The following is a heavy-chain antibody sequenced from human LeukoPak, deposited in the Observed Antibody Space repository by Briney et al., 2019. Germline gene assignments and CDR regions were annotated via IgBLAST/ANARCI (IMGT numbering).Heavy chain of an antibody. CDR2: ISGSGGST. CDR1: GFTFSSYA. CDR3: AREKYYYDSSGYYGMRY. J-gene: IGHJ4*02. D-gene: IGHD3-22*01. V-gene: IGHV3-23*01. Sequence: GGSLRLSCAASGFTFSSYAMSWVRQAPGKGLEWVSAISGSGGSTYYADSVKGRFTISRDNCKNTLYLQMNSLRAEDTAVYYCAREKYYYDSSGYYGMRYWGQGTLVTVSS.